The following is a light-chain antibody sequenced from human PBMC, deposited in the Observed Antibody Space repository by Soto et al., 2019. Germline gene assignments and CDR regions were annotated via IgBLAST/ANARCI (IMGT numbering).Light chain of an antibody. J-gene: IGLJ2*01. CDR1: SSNIGAGYD. CDR2: GNN. Sequence: QSVLTQPPSVSGAPGQRVTMSCTGSSSNIGAGYDVNWYQQLPGTAPKLLIYGNNNRPSGVPDRFSGSKSGTSASLAITGLQGEDEAYYSCQASDSSMVVFGGGTKLTVL. V-gene: IGLV1-40*01. CDR3: QASDSSMVV.